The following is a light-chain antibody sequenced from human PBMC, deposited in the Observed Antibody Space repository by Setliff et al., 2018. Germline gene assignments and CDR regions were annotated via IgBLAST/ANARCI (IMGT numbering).Light chain of an antibody. J-gene: IGLJ1*01. Sequence: QSALTQPASVSGSPGQSITISCTGTSSDVGGYNYVSRYQQHPGKAPKLMIYEVSDRPSGVSNRFSGSRSGNTASLTISGLQAEDEADYYCSSYSGSSTLVFGTGTKGTVL. CDR2: EVS. CDR3: SSYSGSSTLV. CDR1: SSDVGGYNY. V-gene: IGLV2-14*01.